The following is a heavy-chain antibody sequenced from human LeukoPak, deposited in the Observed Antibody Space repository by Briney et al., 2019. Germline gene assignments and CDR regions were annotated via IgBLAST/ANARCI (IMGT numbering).Heavy chain of an antibody. J-gene: IGHJ6*02. CDR2: IYYGESK. CDR1: GGSISSSSGCY. Sequence: PSETLSLTCTVSGGSISSSSGCYWGWIRQPPGKGLDRIGSIYYGESKHYSPSLTSRITISVDTSKNQCSLKLTSVTAADTAVYYCARHFSRGWTYYHGLDVWGQVTTVTVSS. V-gene: IGHV4-39*01. D-gene: IGHD3-10*01. CDR3: ARHFSRGWTYYHGLDV.